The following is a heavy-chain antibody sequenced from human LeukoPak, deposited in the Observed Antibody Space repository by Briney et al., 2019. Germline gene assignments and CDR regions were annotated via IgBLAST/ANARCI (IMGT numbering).Heavy chain of an antibody. D-gene: IGHD5-24*01. V-gene: IGHV1-2*02. CDR2: INAYSGAT. J-gene: IGHJ4*02. Sequence: ASVKVSCKASGGTFSSYTISWVRQAPGQGLEWMGWINAYSGATNYAQKFQGSVTMTRDTSISTAYLELTRLTSDDTAVYYCAREEMPTIELDYWGQGTLVTVSS. CDR3: AREEMPTIELDY. CDR1: GGTFSSYT.